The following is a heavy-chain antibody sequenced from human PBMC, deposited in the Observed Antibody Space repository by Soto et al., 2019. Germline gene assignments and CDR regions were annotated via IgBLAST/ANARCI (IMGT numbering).Heavy chain of an antibody. J-gene: IGHJ4*02. CDR3: AITGYTLVQPDY. CDR2: ISGSAGSR. CDR1: GYLFMNYA. D-gene: IGHD6-25*01. V-gene: IGHV3-23*01. Sequence: EVQMLESGGGLVQPGGSLRLSCAATGYLFMNYAMSWVRQAPGMGLEWVSAISGSAGSRYYADHLNGRFTISRDKSKNTLYLKLNRLRADDTAEYYRAITGYTLVQPDYWCQGTLVTGSS.